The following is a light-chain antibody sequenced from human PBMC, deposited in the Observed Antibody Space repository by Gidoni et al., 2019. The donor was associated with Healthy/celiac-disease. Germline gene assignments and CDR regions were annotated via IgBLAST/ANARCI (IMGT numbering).Light chain of an antibody. CDR1: QGDSSD. CDR2: GAS. CDR3: LQYNGWRGT. J-gene: IGKJ1*01. V-gene: IGKV3-15*01. Sequence: IVMTQSPATLSVSRGERATLSCRASQGDSSDLGWYQQKPGQAPRLLIYGASTMASGIPARFSGSGSGTEFTLTISSLQSEDSAVYYCLQYNGWRGTFGQXTKVEIK.